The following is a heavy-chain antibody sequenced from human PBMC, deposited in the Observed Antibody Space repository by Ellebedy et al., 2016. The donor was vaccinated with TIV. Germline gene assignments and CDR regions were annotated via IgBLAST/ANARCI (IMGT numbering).Heavy chain of an antibody. CDR3: ARDLGFSPHGISSSSLKTSMVRPPIDY. D-gene: IGHD4/OR15-4a*01. CDR1: GGTFSTHA. CDR2: IIPIRGVE. J-gene: IGHJ4*02. V-gene: IGHV1-69*10. Sequence: AASVKVSCKASGGTFSTHAFNWVRQAPGQGLEWMGRIIPIRGVENYAHQFQGRITITAETSTSTAYMELNSLRSEDTAVYYCARDLGFSPHGISSSSLKTSMVRPPIDYWGQGTLVTVSS.